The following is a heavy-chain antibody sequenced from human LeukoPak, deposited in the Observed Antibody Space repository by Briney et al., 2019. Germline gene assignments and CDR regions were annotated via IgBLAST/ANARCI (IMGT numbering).Heavy chain of an antibody. CDR1: GGSISSSSDY. J-gene: IGHJ6*03. V-gene: IGHV4-39*01. Sequence: PSETLSLTCTVSGGSISSSSDYWGWIRQAPGKGLEWIGSIYYHENTYYNSSLKSRVTISVDTSKNQFSLKLSSVTAADTAVYYCARQSFSVGPGYYYYYMDVWGKGTTVTVSS. CDR2: IYYHENT. D-gene: IGHD2/OR15-2a*01. CDR3: ARQSFSVGPGYYYYYMDV.